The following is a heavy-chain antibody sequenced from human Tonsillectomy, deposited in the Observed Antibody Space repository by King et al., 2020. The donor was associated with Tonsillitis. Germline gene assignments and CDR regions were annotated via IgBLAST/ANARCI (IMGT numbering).Heavy chain of an antibody. CDR1: GGTFSSYA. D-gene: IGHD3-16*02. CDR2: IIPIFGTA. CDR3: GRESYWRGRTFGGVIGNTPDPYGMDV. J-gene: IGHJ6*02. Sequence: QLVQSGAEVKKPGSSVKVSCKASGGTFSSYAISWVRQAPGQGLEWMGGIIPIFGTANYAQKFQGRVTITADESTSTAYMELSSLRSEDTAVYYCGRESYWRGRTFGGVIGNTPDPYGMDVWGQGTTVTVSS. V-gene: IGHV1-69*01.